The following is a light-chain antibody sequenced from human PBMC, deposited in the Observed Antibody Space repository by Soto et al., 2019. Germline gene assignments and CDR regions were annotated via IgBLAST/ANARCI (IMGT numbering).Light chain of an antibody. CDR1: ESVSNY. V-gene: IGKV3-15*01. CDR2: HVS. Sequence: EMVMTQSPATLSVSPGDTATLSCRASESVSNYLAWYQQKPGQPPRLLIYHVSIRATGIPARFSGSGSGTEFTLTISSLQSEDFAVYYCQEYDNRPPWTFGQGTRVEIK. CDR3: QEYDNRPPWT. J-gene: IGKJ1*01.